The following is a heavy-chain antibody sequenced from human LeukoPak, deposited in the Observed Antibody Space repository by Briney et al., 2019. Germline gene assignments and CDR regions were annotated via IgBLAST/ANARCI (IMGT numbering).Heavy chain of an antibody. CDR1: GGSISSYY. J-gene: IGHJ1*01. CDR3: ARELRYSSGFQH. CDR2: IYYSGST. Sequence: SETLSLTCTVSGGSISSYYWSWIRQPPGKGLKWIGYIYYSGSTNYNPSLKSRVTISVDTSKNQFSLKLSSVTAADTAVYYCARELRYSSGFQHWGQGTLVTVSS. V-gene: IGHV4-59*01. D-gene: IGHD3-9*01.